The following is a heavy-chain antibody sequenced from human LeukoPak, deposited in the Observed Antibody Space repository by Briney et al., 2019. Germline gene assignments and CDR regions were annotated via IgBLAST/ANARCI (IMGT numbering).Heavy chain of an antibody. V-gene: IGHV5-51*01. Sequence: GASLQISCEGSGSIFTSYWIGWVRQMPGKGLEWMGIIYPGDSDTRYSPSFQGQVTISADKSISTAYLQWSSLKASDTAMYYCARQYYDYVWGSYRLDYWGQGTLVTVSS. CDR1: GSIFTSYW. CDR3: ARQYYDYVWGSYRLDY. CDR2: IYPGDSDT. J-gene: IGHJ4*02. D-gene: IGHD3-16*02.